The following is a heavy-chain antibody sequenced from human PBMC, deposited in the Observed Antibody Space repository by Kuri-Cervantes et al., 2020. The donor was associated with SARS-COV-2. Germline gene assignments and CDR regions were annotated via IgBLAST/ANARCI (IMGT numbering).Heavy chain of an antibody. V-gene: IGHV3-23*01. CDR2: ISGSGDNT. CDR3: AREEGGELGEAFDY. D-gene: IGHD7-27*01. J-gene: IGHJ4*02. Sequence: GESLKISCAASRFTFNNYAMSWVRQAPGKGLEWVSGISGSGDNTYYADSVKGRFTISRDNFKNTVYLQMNSLKLEDTAVYYCAREEGGELGEAFDYWGQGALVTVSS. CDR1: RFTFNNYA.